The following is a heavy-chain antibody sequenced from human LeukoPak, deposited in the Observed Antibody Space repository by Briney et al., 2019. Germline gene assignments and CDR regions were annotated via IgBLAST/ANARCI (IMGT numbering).Heavy chain of an antibody. Sequence: SDTLSLPHTLSGRSIKSRSYHCGRIRQPPARVVEGIGRIYYSGSTYYNPSLKSRVTISVDTAKNQFSLKRSSVTAADTGVYYWARHNDIVVVVAASDDAFDIWGQGTMVTVSS. CDR2: IYYSGST. V-gene: IGHV4-39*01. J-gene: IGHJ3*02. CDR1: GRSIKSRSYH. D-gene: IGHD2-15*01. CDR3: ARHNDIVVVVAASDDAFDI.